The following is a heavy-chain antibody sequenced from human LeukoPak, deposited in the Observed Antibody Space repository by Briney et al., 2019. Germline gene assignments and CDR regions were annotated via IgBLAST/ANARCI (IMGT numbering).Heavy chain of an antibody. D-gene: IGHD6-13*01. CDR1: GFSFSSYD. V-gene: IGHV3-21*01. Sequence: GGSLRLSCAASGFSFSSYDMNWVRQAPGKGLEWVSSISSTSSYIYYADSVKGRFTISRDNANNSLSLEINSLRVEDTAVYYCAREYSSSSNYYGLDVWGQGTTVNVSS. J-gene: IGHJ6*02. CDR2: ISSTSSYI. CDR3: AREYSSSSNYYGLDV.